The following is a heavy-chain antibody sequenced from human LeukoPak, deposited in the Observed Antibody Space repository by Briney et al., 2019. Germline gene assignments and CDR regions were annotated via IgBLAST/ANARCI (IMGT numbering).Heavy chain of an antibody. CDR3: ARDRYSSSWYPNY. CDR1: GYTFTGYY. CDR2: INPNSGGT. V-gene: IGHV1-2*02. J-gene: IGHJ4*02. Sequence: ASVKVSCKASGYTFTGYYMHWVRQAPGQGLEWMGWINPNSGGTNYAQKFQGRVTMTRDTSISTAYTELSMLISDDTAVYYCARDRYSSSWYPNYWGQGTLVTVSS. D-gene: IGHD6-13*01.